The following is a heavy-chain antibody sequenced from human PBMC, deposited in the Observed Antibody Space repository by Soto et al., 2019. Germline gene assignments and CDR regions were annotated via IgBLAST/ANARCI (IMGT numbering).Heavy chain of an antibody. CDR2: IIPIFGTA. J-gene: IGHJ4*02. V-gene: IGHV1-69*13. CDR3: AREPSPPSGGGYFDY. D-gene: IGHD3-10*01. CDR1: GGTFSSYA. Sequence: RASVKVSCKASGGTFSSYAISWVRQAPGQGLEWMGGIIPIFGTANYAQKFQGRVTITADESTSTAYMELSSLRSEDTAVYYCAREPSPPSGGGYFDYWGQGTLVTVSS.